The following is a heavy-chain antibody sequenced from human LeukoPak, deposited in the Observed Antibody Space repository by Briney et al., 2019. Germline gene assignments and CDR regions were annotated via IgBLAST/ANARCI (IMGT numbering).Heavy chain of an antibody. J-gene: IGHJ4*02. Sequence: GGSLRLSCAASGFTFSNYAMSWVRQAPGRGLEWVSAISGSGDYTNYADSVKGRFTISRDNAKNSLYLQMNSLRAEDTAVYYCARVGSSWYADYWGQGTLVTVSS. CDR2: ISGSGDYT. V-gene: IGHV3-23*01. D-gene: IGHD6-13*01. CDR3: ARVGSSWYADY. CDR1: GFTFSNYA.